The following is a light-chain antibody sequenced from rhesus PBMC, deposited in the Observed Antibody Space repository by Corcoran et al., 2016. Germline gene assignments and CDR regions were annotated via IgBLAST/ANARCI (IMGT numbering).Light chain of an antibody. J-gene: IGKJ4*01. CDR2: IAY. V-gene: IGKV3-40*03. Sequence: EIVMTQSPATLSLSPGETATLSCRASENVGSYFAWYQQQPGQVPKLLGHIAYFRATGIPDRFSGSWSRTEFTLTISSLEPEDVGLYHCQQYNDLLTFGGGTKVEIK. CDR3: QQYNDLLT. CDR1: ENVGSY.